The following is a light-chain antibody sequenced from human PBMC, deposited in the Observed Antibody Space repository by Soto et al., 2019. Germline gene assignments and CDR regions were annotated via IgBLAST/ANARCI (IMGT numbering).Light chain of an antibody. Sequence: ESVLTQSPGTLSLSPGERATLSFRAIQSVSSSYLAWYQQKPGQAPRLLIYGASSRATGIPDRFSGSGSGTDLTLTISSLQAEDVAVYYCQQHYSTPQTFSQGTKVDIK. J-gene: IGKJ1*01. CDR1: QSVSSSY. CDR2: GAS. CDR3: QQHYSTPQT. V-gene: IGKV3-20*01.